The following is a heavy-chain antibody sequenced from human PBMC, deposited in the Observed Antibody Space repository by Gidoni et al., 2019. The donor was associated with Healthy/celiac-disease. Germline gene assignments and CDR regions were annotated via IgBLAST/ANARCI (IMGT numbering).Heavy chain of an antibody. CDR3: TTDPIVGATIVLDY. V-gene: IGHV3-15*01. Sequence: EVQLVESGGGLVKPGGSLRLSCAASGFTFSNAWMSWVRQAPGKGLEWVGRIKSKTDGGTTDYAAPVKGRFTISRDDSKNTLYLQMNSLKTEDTAVYYCTTDPIVGATIVLDYWGQGTLVTVSS. CDR1: GFTFSNAW. CDR2: IKSKTDGGTT. J-gene: IGHJ4*02. D-gene: IGHD1-26*01.